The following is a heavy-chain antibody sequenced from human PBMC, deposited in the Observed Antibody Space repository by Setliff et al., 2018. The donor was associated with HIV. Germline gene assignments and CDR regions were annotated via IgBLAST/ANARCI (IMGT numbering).Heavy chain of an antibody. CDR2: ISAYTGNT. CDR3: ARRRRSSDDCFDY. J-gene: IGHJ4*02. V-gene: IGHV1-18*01. Sequence: GASVKVSCKTSGYSVATHGLSWVRQAPGEGLEWMGWISAYTGNTNYAQKFHGRVSMTTDSSTSTGYMELTSLRSDDTAVYYCARRRRSSDDCFDYWGQGTLVTVSS. D-gene: IGHD2-21*01. CDR1: GYSVATHG.